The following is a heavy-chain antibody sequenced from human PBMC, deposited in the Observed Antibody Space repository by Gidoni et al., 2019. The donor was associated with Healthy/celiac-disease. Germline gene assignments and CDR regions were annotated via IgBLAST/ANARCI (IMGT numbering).Heavy chain of an antibody. CDR3: ARGLSYSSGWFDWFDP. J-gene: IGHJ5*02. Sequence: QVQLVESGGGVVQPGRSLRLSCSSSGFTFRSYGMHWFRQAPGKGLEWVAVISYDGSNKYYADSVKGRFTISRDNSKNTLYLQMNSLRAEDTAVYYCARGLSYSSGWFDWFDPWGQGTLVTVSS. D-gene: IGHD6-19*01. CDR1: GFTFRSYG. V-gene: IGHV3-30*03. CDR2: ISYDGSNK.